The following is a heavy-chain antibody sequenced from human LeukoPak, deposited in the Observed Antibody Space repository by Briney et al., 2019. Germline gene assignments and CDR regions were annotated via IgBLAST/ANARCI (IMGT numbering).Heavy chain of an antibody. CDR1: GFSFSRYW. D-gene: IGHD3-10*01. CDR2: INSDGTTT. Sequence: GGSLRLSCAASGFSFSRYWMHWVRQAPGKGLVWVSLINSDGTTTTNADSVKGRFTISRDNAKNTLYLQMNSLRAEDTAVYYCARGKAGVDTNWYFDLWGRGTLVTASS. V-gene: IGHV3-74*01. CDR3: ARGKAGVDTNWYFDL. J-gene: IGHJ2*01.